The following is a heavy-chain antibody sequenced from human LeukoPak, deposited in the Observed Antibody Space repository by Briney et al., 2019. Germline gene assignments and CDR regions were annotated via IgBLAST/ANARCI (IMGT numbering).Heavy chain of an antibody. CDR2: FDPEDGES. V-gene: IGHV1-24*01. CDR3: ATAGKWEPLDY. J-gene: IGHJ4*02. D-gene: IGHD1-26*01. CDR1: GASLSETS. Sequence: GSVTVSCKVSGASLSETSIHWMGQAPGQWREWMGCFDPEDGESIFAQRFQGRFSMTEDTSTDTAYMELRSLRPEDTAVYYCATAGKWEPLDYWGQGTLVTVSS.